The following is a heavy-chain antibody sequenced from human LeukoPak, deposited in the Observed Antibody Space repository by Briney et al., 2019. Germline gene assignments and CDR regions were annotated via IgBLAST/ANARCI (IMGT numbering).Heavy chain of an antibody. D-gene: IGHD3-22*01. J-gene: IGHJ3*02. CDR3: AREISHQYYYDSSGYHRTFDI. CDR1: GFTVSSNS. V-gene: IGHV3-53*01. Sequence: GGSLRLSCTVSGFTVSSNSMSWVRQAPGKGLEWVSFIYSDNTHYSDSVKGRFTISRDNSKNTLYLQMNSLRAEDTAVYYCAREISHQYYYDSSGYHRTFDIWGQGTMVTVSS. CDR2: IYSDNT.